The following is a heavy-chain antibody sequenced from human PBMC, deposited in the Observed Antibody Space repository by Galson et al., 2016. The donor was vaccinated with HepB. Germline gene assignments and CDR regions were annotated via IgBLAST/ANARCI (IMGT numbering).Heavy chain of an antibody. Sequence: SVKVSCKASGYTFTSYGISWVRQAPGQGLEWMGWINAYNGNTNYAQKVQERVAMTTDTSTSTAYMELRSLRYDDTAVYYCARGVRGAEHPCEYWGRGTLVTVPA. CDR2: INAYNGNT. J-gene: IGHJ4*02. D-gene: IGHD3-10*01. V-gene: IGHV1-18*01. CDR1: GYTFTSYG. CDR3: ARGVRGAEHPCEY.